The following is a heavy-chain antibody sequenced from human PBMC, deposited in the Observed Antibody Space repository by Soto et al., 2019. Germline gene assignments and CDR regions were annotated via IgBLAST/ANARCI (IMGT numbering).Heavy chain of an antibody. J-gene: IGHJ5*02. D-gene: IGHD1-1*01. V-gene: IGHV4-34*01. Sequence: QVQLQQWGAGLLKPSETLSLTCDVYGGSFSGYSWSWIRPPPGQGLEWIGEINHSGSTNYNPSLKRRVTISVDTSKNQVSLKLSSVTAADTAVYYCARGHLVENWFDPWGQGTLVTVSS. CDR1: GGSFSGYS. CDR3: ARGHLVENWFDP. CDR2: INHSGST.